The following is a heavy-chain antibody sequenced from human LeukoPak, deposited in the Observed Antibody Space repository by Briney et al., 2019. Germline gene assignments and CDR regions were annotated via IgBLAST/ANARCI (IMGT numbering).Heavy chain of an antibody. V-gene: IGHV3-74*01. J-gene: IGHJ6*03. D-gene: IGHD1-14*01. Sequence: GGSLRLSCAASGFTFSSYAMSWVRQAPGKGLEWVSRIHPDGKNTAYADSVKGRFTISRDNARNTLFLQMNSLRAEDTAVYYCARDRGNQRGYYYYYMDVWGKGTTVTVSS. CDR3: ARDRGNQRGYYYYYMDV. CDR1: GFTFSSYA. CDR2: IHPDGKNT.